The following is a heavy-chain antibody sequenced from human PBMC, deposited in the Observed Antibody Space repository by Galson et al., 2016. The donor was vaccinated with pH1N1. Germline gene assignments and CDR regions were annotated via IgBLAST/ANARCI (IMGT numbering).Heavy chain of an antibody. V-gene: IGHV1-18*01. CDR1: FSSHA. CDR3: ARVRYQLLPGHY. D-gene: IGHD2-2*01. Sequence: FSSHAINWVRQAPGQGLEWMGWISAYTGNTNYAQKLQGRVTMTTDTSTSTAFMELRSLRSDDTAVYYCARVRYQLLPGHYWGQGTLVTVSS. CDR2: ISAYTGNT. J-gene: IGHJ4*02.